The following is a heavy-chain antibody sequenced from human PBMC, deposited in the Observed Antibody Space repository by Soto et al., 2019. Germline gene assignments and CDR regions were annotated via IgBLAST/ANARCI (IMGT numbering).Heavy chain of an antibody. Sequence: SETLCLTCTVSGGSISSGGYYGSWIRQHPGKGLEWIGYIYYSGSTYYNPSLKSRVTISVDTSKNQFSLKLSSVTAADTAVYYCARDGNLGTPFDYWGQGTLVTVSS. CDR3: ARDGNLGTPFDY. V-gene: IGHV4-31*03. CDR1: GGSISSGGYY. CDR2: IYYSGST. J-gene: IGHJ4*02. D-gene: IGHD1-1*01.